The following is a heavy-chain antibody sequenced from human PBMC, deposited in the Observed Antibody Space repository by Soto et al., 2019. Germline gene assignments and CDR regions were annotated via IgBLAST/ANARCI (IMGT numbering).Heavy chain of an antibody. CDR2: ISYDGSNK. CDR3: AKDRVVAGIGEVDA. J-gene: IGHJ5*02. V-gene: IGHV3-30*18. CDR1: GFTFSSHA. Sequence: GGSLRLSCAASGFTFSSHAMHWVRQAPDKGLEWVAVISYDGSNKYYGDSVKGRFTISRDNSKDTLFLQMNSLRAEDTAVYYCAKDRVVAGIGEVDAWGQGTLVTVSS. D-gene: IGHD6-19*01.